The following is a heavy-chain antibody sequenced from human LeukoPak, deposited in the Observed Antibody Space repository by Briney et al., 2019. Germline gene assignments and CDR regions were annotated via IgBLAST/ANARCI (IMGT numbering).Heavy chain of an antibody. J-gene: IGHJ6*02. CDR3: ARDRPACSSTSCYFRRYGMDV. Sequence: GSVKVSCKASGYTFTSYGISWVRQAPGQGLEWMGWISAYNGNTNYAQKLQGRVTMTTDTSTSTAYMELRSLRSDDTAVYYCARDRPACSSTSCYFRRYGMDVWGQGTTVTVSS. CDR1: GYTFTSYG. CDR2: ISAYNGNT. V-gene: IGHV1-18*01. D-gene: IGHD2-2*01.